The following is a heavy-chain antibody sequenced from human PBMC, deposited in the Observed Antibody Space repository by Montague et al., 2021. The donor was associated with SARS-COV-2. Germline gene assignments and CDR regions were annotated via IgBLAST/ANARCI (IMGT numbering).Heavy chain of an antibody. J-gene: IGHJ6*02. Sequence: SETLSLTCAVYGGSFSGYYWTWSRQSPRTGLEWNWEINHSGSTNYNPSLKSRVTISVDTSKNQFSLKLSSVTAADTAVYYCACGEITTRGLIYYYGMDVWGQGTTVTVSS. V-gene: IGHV4-34*01. CDR2: INHSGST. CDR1: GGSFSGYY. CDR3: ACGEITTRGLIYYYGMDV. D-gene: IGHD4-11*01.